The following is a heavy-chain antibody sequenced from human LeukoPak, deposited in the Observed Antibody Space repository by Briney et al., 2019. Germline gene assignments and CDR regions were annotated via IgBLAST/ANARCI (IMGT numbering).Heavy chain of an antibody. CDR3: ASHYGGDSGHFDY. CDR1: GGSISSSSYY. D-gene: IGHD4-23*01. J-gene: IGHJ4*02. Sequence: SEPLSLTCTVSGGSISSSSYYWGWIRQPPGKGLEWIGSIYYGGSSYYNPSLKSRVTMSVDTSKNHFSLKLSSVTAADTAVYYCASHYGGDSGHFDYWGQGTLVTVSS. CDR2: IYYGGSS. V-gene: IGHV4-39*02.